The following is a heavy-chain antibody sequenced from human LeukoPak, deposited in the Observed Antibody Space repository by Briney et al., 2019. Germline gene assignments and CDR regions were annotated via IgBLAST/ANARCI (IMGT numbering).Heavy chain of an antibody. Sequence: ASVKVSCKASGYTFTSYGISWVRQAPGQGLEWMGWISAYNGNTNYAQKLQGRVTMTTDTSTSTAYMELRSLRSDDTAVYYCARIQDSGSGTLKPPFDYWGQGTLVTVSS. CDR2: ISAYNGNT. D-gene: IGHD3-10*01. CDR1: GYTFTSYG. J-gene: IGHJ4*02. V-gene: IGHV1-18*01. CDR3: ARIQDSGSGTLKPPFDY.